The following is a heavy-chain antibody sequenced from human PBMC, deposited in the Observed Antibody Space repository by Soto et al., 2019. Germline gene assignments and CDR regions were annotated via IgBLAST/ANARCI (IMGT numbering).Heavy chain of an antibody. Sequence: QVQLQESGPGLVKPSETLSLTCTVSGGSVSSGTYYWSWIRQPPGKELEWIVYMYYSGNTNYNPPLNRRVTIPVDTSINQFSLKLISVSAAEEAGYYCARGREGWHPGRYYYGMDVWAQGTTVTVPS. CDR3: ARGREGWHPGRYYYGMDV. V-gene: IGHV4-61*01. CDR1: GGSVSSGTYY. D-gene: IGHD2-15*01. J-gene: IGHJ6*02. CDR2: MYYSGNT.